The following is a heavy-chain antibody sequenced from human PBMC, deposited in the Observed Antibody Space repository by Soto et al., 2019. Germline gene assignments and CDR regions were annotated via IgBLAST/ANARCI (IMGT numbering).Heavy chain of an antibody. Sequence: TLFLTFTVSGDSVNSGGYYGTWIRQHPGKGLVWIGYIYYSGAAYYNPSLKRGVSISLDPSKNQFSLKLSSVAAADTAVYYCARVMEQLALDYWAQGTLVTVS. J-gene: IGHJ4*02. V-gene: IGHV4-31*02. CDR1: GDSVNSGGYY. CDR2: IYYSGAA. CDR3: ARVMEQLALDY. D-gene: IGHD6-6*01.